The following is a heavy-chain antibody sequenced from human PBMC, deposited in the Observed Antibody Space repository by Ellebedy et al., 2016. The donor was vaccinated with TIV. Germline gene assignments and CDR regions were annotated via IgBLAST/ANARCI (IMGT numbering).Heavy chain of an antibody. CDR1: GFTFSSYA. V-gene: IGHV3-23*01. J-gene: IGHJ6*02. CDR2: ISGSGGNT. Sequence: GGSLRLXXAASGFTFSSYAMSWVRQAPGKGLEWVSAISGSGGNTYYADSVKGRFTISRDNSKNTLYLQMSTLRAEDTAVYYCAKDLEASSGWYSHYYGMDVWGQGTTVTVSS. D-gene: IGHD6-19*01. CDR3: AKDLEASSGWYSHYYGMDV.